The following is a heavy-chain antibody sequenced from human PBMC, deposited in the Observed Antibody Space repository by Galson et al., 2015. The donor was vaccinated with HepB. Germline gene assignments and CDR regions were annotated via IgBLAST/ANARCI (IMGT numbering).Heavy chain of an antibody. CDR2: IKRDGSEK. CDR1: GFTFNNYW. D-gene: IGHD6-19*01. Sequence: SLRLSCAASGFTFNNYWMNWVRQAPGKGLEWVANIKRDGSEKYYVDSVKGRFTISRDNAKSSLYLQMNSLRAEDTAVYYCARAQIAVCGFDIWGQGTMVTVSS. V-gene: IGHV3-7*01. CDR3: ARAQIAVCGFDI. J-gene: IGHJ3*02.